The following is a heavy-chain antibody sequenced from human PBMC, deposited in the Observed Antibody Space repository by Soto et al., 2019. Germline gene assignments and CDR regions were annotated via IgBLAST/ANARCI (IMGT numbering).Heavy chain of an antibody. CDR1: GYTFTSYG. Sequence: ASVKVSCKASGYTFTSYGISWVPQAPGQGLEWMGWISAYNGNTDYAQKLQGRVNMTTDTSTTTAYMELRSLRSDDTAVYYCARRGYSGYDFHFDYWGQGTLVTVS. CDR2: ISAYNGNT. CDR3: ARRGYSGYDFHFDY. J-gene: IGHJ4*02. D-gene: IGHD5-12*01. V-gene: IGHV1-18*01.